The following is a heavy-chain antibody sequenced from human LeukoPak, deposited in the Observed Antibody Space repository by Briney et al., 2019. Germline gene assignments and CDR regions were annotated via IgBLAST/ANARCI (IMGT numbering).Heavy chain of an antibody. V-gene: IGHV3-30*18. CDR1: GFTFSSYG. CDR3: AKDGAAAAPFDY. Sequence: QPGGSLRLSCAASGFTFSSYGMHWVRQAPGKGLEWVAVISYDGSNKYYADSVKGRFTISRDNSKNTLYLQMNSLRAEDTAVYYCAKDGAAAAPFDYWGQGTLVTVSS. D-gene: IGHD6-13*01. J-gene: IGHJ4*02. CDR2: ISYDGSNK.